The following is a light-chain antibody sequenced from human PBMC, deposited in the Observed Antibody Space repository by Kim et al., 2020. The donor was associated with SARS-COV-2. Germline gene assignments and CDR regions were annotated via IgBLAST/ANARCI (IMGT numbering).Light chain of an antibody. CDR3: QQDSGSSWT. CDR2: AAS. CDR1: QSVSSYY. V-gene: IGKV3-20*01. Sequence: EIVLTQSPGTLSLSPGEGATLSCRASQSVSSYYLAWYQQKPGQAPRLLIYAASSRASGIPDRFSGSGSGTDFTLTISRLEPEDFAVYFCQQDSGSSWTFGQGTKVDIK. J-gene: IGKJ1*01.